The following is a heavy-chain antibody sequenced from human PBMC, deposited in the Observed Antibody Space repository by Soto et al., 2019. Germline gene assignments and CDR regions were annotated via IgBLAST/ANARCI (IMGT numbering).Heavy chain of an antibody. CDR2: IYWDDDK. D-gene: IGHD3-10*01. Sequence: QITLKESGPTVVKPTQTLTLTCSFSGFSLSTRGVGVGWIRQPPGKALEWLALIYWDDDKRYSPSLESRLTITRETSKNQVVLTMTNMDPVDTGTYYCAHSRGFGDSHVWGQGTTVTVSS. J-gene: IGHJ6*02. CDR1: GFSLSTRGVG. V-gene: IGHV2-5*02. CDR3: AHSRGFGDSHV.